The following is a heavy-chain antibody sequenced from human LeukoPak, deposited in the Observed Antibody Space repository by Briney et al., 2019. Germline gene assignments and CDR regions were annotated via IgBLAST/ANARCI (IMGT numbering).Heavy chain of an antibody. Sequence: PGGSLRLSCATSGFTFSSYGMHWVRQAPGKGLAWVAVISYDGSGINYADSVRGRFTISRDTAKNTLYLQMNSLRGEDTAVYYCTKVISYYYGSGSHDSDYWGQGTLVTVSS. CDR1: GFTFSSYG. V-gene: IGHV3-30*18. J-gene: IGHJ4*02. CDR3: TKVISYYYGSGSHDSDY. D-gene: IGHD3-10*01. CDR2: ISYDGSGI.